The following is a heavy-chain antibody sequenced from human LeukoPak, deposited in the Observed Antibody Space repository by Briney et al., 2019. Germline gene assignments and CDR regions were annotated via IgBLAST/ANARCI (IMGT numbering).Heavy chain of an antibody. V-gene: IGHV3-30*02. CDR1: GFTFSNYG. Sequence: GGSLRLSCAASGFTFSNYGMHWVRQAPGKGLEWVSFIRYDGSNKYYADSVKGRFTISRDNSKNTLYLQMNSLRAEDTAVYYCARDAEEYIAAAIFYYFDYWGQGTLVTVSS. CDR3: ARDAEEYIAAAIFYYFDY. D-gene: IGHD6-13*01. J-gene: IGHJ4*02. CDR2: IRYDGSNK.